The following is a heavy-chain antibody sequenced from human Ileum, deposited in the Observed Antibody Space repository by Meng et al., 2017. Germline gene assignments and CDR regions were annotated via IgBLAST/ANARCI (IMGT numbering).Heavy chain of an antibody. Sequence: QVQLVQSGAAVKKPGASVKVSCKASGYTFTRYAMHWVRQAPGQRLEWMGWINTGNGDAKYSQRFQGRVTITRDTSASTVYMELSSLRSEDTTVYYCARGHQNYDILTGSYWGQAPWSPSPQ. J-gene: IGHJ1*01. CDR3: ARGHQNYDILTGSY. D-gene: IGHD3-9*01. CDR1: GYTFTRYA. CDR2: INTGNGDA. V-gene: IGHV1-3*04.